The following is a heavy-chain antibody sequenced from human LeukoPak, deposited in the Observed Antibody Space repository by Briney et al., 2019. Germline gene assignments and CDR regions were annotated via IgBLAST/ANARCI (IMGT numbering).Heavy chain of an antibody. CDR1: GFSFSGHW. CDR2: ISPTGSTT. CDR3: ARGPSSNWSGLDF. J-gene: IGHJ4*02. V-gene: IGHV3-74*01. Sequence: GGPLRLSCAASGFSFSGHWMHWARQLPGKGLVWVSRISPTGSTTSYADSVKGRFTVSRDNAKNTLYLQVNNLRAEDTAVYYCARGPSSNWSGLDFWGQGTLLTVSS. D-gene: IGHD6-13*01.